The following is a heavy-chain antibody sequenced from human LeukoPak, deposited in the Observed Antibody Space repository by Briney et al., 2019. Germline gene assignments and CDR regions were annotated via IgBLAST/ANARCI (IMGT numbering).Heavy chain of an antibody. J-gene: IGHJ4*02. CDR1: AYIFTSHG. V-gene: IGHV1-18*01. CDR2: ISPSNGNT. CDR3: ATDTSYSWYDTFGEY. D-gene: IGHD5-12*01. Sequence: ASVKVSCKASAYIFTSHGISWVRQAPGQGLEWMGWISPSNGNTDYAQKFQGRVTMTTDISTTTAYLELRSLRSDDTAVYYCATDTSYSWYDTFGEYWGQGTLVTVSS.